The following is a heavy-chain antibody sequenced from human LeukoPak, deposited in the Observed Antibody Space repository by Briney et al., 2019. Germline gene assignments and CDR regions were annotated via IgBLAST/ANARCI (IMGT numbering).Heavy chain of an antibody. CDR1: GFTFSSYW. V-gene: IGHV3-7*03. CDR2: INHNGNVN. Sequence: GGSLRLSCAASGFTFSSYWMNWARQAPGKGLEWVASINHNGNVNYYVDSVKGRFTISRDNAKNSLYLQMSNLRAEDTAVYFCAGGGGLDVWGQG. D-gene: IGHD3-16*01. J-gene: IGHJ6*02. CDR3: AGGGGLDV.